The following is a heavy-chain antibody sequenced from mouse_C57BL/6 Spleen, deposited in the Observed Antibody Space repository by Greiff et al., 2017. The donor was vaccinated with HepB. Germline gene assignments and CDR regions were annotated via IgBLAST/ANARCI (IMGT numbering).Heavy chain of an antibody. CDR1: GYTFTSYT. D-gene: IGHD1-1*01. V-gene: IGHV1-4*01. J-gene: IGHJ2*01. CDR3: ARDITTVVSIDY. CDR2: INPSSGYT. Sequence: VQLQQSGAELARPGASVKMSCKASGYTFTSYTMHWVKQRPGQGLEWIGYINPSSGYTKYNQKFKDKATLTADKSSSTAYMQLSSLTSEDSSVYSCARDITTVVSIDYWGQGTTLTVSS.